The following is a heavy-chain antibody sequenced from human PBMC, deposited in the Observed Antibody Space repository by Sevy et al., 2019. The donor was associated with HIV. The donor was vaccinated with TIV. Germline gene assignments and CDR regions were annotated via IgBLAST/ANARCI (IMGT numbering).Heavy chain of an antibody. CDR2: IQAASGGT. D-gene: IGHD1-1*01. Sequence: ASVKVSCKASGYTFTGYHTHWVRQAPGQGLEWMGWIQAASGGTKFAQKFQGRVTMTRDTSICTDYMKLSGLRSADTAVYYCARDSATAVGWYFDLWGRGTLVTVSS. J-gene: IGHJ2*01. CDR1: GYTFTGYH. CDR3: ARDSATAVGWYFDL. V-gene: IGHV1-2*02.